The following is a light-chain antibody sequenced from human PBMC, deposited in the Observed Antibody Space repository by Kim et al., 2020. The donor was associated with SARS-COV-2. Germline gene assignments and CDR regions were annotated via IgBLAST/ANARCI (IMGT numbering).Light chain of an antibody. V-gene: IGKV3-11*01. Sequence: EIVLTQSPATLSLSPGERATLSCRASQSVSSYLAWYQQKPGQAPRLLIYDASNRATGIPARFSGSGSGTDFTLTISSLEPEDCTVYYCQADTFGQGTKLEI. J-gene: IGKJ2*01. CDR2: DAS. CDR3: QADT. CDR1: QSVSSY.